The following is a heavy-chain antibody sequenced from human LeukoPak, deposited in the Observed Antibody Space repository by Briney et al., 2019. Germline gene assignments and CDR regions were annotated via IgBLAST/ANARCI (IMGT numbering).Heavy chain of an antibody. V-gene: IGHV3-15*01. CDR2: IKSKTDGGTT. Sequence: KPGGSLRLSCAASGFTFSDHYMSWVRQAPGKGLEWVGRIKSKTDGGTTDYAAPVKGRFTISRDDSKNTLYLQMNSLKTEDTAVYYCTTDRLKGYCSSTSCRDRATDYWGQGTLVTVSS. CDR1: GFTFSDHY. D-gene: IGHD2-2*01. J-gene: IGHJ4*02. CDR3: TTDRLKGYCSSTSCRDRATDY.